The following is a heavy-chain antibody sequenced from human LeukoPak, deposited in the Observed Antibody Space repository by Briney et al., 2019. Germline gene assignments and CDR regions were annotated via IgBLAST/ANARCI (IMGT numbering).Heavy chain of an antibody. CDR2: IRSDGSDT. D-gene: IGHD2-21*02. V-gene: IGHV3-74*01. J-gene: IGHJ5*01. CDR1: GFTFSDTW. Sequence: GGSLRLSCAASGFTFSDTWMHWVRQAPGKGLVWVPRIRSDGSDTRYAESVKGRFTISRDNAKNTLYLQMSSLRPEDTAFYYCAKDSRSFVGMTAQNGFDSWGQGTLVTVSS. CDR3: AKDSRSFVGMTAQNGFDS.